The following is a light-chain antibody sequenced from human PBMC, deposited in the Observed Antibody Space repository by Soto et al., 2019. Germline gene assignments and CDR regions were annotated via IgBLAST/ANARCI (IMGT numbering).Light chain of an antibody. J-gene: IGKJ1*01. Sequence: DIQVTQSPSSLSASVGDRVTITCRTSQNINIFLNWYQQKPGRAPMVVISAASNLESGVPPRFSGSGSGTDFTLTISSLQPEDFATYFCQQTYSAPPTFGQGTKVDIK. CDR3: QQTYSAPPT. V-gene: IGKV1-39*01. CDR1: QNINIF. CDR2: AAS.